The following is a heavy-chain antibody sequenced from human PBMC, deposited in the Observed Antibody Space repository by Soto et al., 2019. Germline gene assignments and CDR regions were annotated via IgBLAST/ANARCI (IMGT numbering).Heavy chain of an antibody. J-gene: IGHJ4*02. CDR3: ARQYDSSGYYFSYFDY. Sequence: SETLSLPCTVSGVSISSYYWSWIRQPPGKGLEWIGYIYYSGSTNYNPSLKSRVTISVDTSKNQFSLKLSSVTAADTAVYYCARQYDSSGYYFSYFDYWGQGTLVTVSS. V-gene: IGHV4-59*01. CDR2: IYYSGST. CDR1: GVSISSYY. D-gene: IGHD3-22*01.